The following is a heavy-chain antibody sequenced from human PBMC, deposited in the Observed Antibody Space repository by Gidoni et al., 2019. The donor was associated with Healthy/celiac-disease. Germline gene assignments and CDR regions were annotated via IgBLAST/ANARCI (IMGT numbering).Heavy chain of an antibody. CDR3: AILWQLGGWFDP. J-gene: IGHJ5*02. Sequence: EVQLVESGGGLIQPGGSLSLSCAASGFTVSSTYMSWVRQDPGKGLEWVAVIYSGGSTYYADSVKGRFTISRDNSKNTLYLQMNSLRAEDTAVYYCAILWQLGGWFDPWGQGTLVTVSS. V-gene: IGHV3-53*01. CDR1: GFTVSSTY. D-gene: IGHD6-6*01. CDR2: IYSGGST.